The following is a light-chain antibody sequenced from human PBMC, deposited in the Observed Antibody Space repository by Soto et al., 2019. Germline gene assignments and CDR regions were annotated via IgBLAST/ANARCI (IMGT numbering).Light chain of an antibody. CDR2: KAS. CDR3: QQYYDDSWT. Sequence: DVQMTQSPSTLSASVGDRVTITCRASQSIGDWLAWFQQKPGRAPKLLIYKASGLESGVPSTFSGSASGTEFTLTISSLQPDDFATYYCQQYYDDSWTFGQGTKVDIK. J-gene: IGKJ1*01. V-gene: IGKV1-5*03. CDR1: QSIGDW.